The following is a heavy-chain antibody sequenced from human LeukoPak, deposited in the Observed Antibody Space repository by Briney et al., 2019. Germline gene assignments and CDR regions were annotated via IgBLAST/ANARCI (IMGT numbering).Heavy chain of an antibody. V-gene: IGHV4-4*07. CDR2: IYNTGST. CDR3: ARRRYSGYEGYFDK. D-gene: IGHD5-12*01. Sequence: SETLSLTCTVSGGSISSNYWNWIRQPAGKGLEWIGRIYNTGSTNYNPSPQSRVTMSVGTSKNQFSLKLSSVTAADTAVYYCARRRYSGYEGYFDKWGQGTLVTVSS. CDR1: GGSISSNY. J-gene: IGHJ4*02.